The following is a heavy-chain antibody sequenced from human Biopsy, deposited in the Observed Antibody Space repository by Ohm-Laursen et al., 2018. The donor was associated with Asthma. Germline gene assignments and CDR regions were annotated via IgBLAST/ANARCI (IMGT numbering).Heavy chain of an antibody. Sequence: SLRLSCAAPGFTFRAHAMSWVRQAPGKGLEWVSTISGNSGITYYADSVKGRFTISRDNSQNTLYLHMDSLSAEDTAVYYRAKDRSGTWYGFDYWGQGTLVTVSS. D-gene: IGHD6-13*01. V-gene: IGHV3-23*01. J-gene: IGHJ4*02. CDR1: GFTFRAHA. CDR3: AKDRSGTWYGFDY. CDR2: ISGNSGIT.